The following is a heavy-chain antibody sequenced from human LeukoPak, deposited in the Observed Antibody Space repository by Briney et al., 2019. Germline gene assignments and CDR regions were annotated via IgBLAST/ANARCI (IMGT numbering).Heavy chain of an antibody. J-gene: IGHJ5*02. D-gene: IGHD5-18*01. Sequence: ASVKVSCKASGYTFTGYYMHWVRQAPGQGLEWMGGFDPEDGETIYAQKFQGRVTMTEDTSTDTAYMELSSLRSEDTAVYYCAGWGYSYGYLNWFDPWGQGTLVTVSS. CDR3: AGWGYSYGYLNWFDP. CDR2: FDPEDGET. CDR1: GYTFTGYY. V-gene: IGHV1-24*01.